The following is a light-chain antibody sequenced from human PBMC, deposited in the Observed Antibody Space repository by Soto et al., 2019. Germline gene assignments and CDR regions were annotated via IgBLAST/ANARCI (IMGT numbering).Light chain of an antibody. CDR3: QSYDSSLSGYV. V-gene: IGLV1-40*01. Sequence: QSALTQPPSVSGAPGPRVTISCTGRSSNIGAGFDVHWYQQLPGAAPKLLIFVNSNRPSGVPDRFSGSKSGTSASLAITGLQAEDEADYYCQSYDSSLSGYVFGTGTKVTVL. J-gene: IGLJ1*01. CDR2: VNS. CDR1: SSNIGAGFD.